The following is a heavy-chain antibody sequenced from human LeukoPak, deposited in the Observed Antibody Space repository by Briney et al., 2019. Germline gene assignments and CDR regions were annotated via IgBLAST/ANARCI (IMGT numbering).Heavy chain of an antibody. CDR3: ARAPPYYDSSGYNY. Sequence: ASVKVSCKASGYTFTSYGISWVRQAPGQGLEWMGWISAYNGNTNYAQELQGRVTMTTDTSTSTAYMELRSLRSDDTAVYYCARAPPYYDSSGYNYWGQGTLVTVSS. J-gene: IGHJ4*02. CDR2: ISAYNGNT. D-gene: IGHD3-22*01. CDR1: GYTFTSYG. V-gene: IGHV1-18*01.